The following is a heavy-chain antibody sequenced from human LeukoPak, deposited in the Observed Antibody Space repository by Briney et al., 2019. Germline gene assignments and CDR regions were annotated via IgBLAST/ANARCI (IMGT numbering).Heavy chain of an antibody. CDR2: IKEDGSEK. V-gene: IGHV3-7*05. Sequence: PGGSLRLSCAASGFTVRNYWMIWVSQAPGKGLEWLGNIKEDGSEKRYADSVRGRLTISRDNAQNSLYLQMNSLRAEDTAVYYCARASDPWLQLTWGQGTLVTVSS. CDR1: GFTVRNYW. CDR3: ARASDPWLQLT. J-gene: IGHJ5*02. D-gene: IGHD5-18*01.